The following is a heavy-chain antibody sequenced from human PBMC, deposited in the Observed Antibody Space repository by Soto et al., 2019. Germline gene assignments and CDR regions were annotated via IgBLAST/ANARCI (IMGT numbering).Heavy chain of an antibody. Sequence: GGSLTLSCAASGFSFNIYSMNWVRQAPGKGLEWISYITASGFTIYYADSVKGRFAISKDSASSSLFLQMDSLRDVDTAVYYCARDFSRGLSADFDYWGQETLVTVSS. CDR3: ARDFSRGLSADFDY. CDR2: ITASGFTI. J-gene: IGHJ4*02. V-gene: IGHV3-48*02. CDR1: GFSFNIYS. D-gene: IGHD6-19*01.